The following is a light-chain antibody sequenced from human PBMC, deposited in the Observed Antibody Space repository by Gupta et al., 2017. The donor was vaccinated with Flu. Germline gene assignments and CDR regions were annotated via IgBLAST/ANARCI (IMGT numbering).Light chain of an antibody. CDR1: SSYVGGYNY. V-gene: IGLV2-11*01. Sequence: QSALTQPRSVSGSPGQSVTISCPGPSSYVGGYNYVSWYQQHPGKAPKLMIYDVSKRPSGVPDRFSGSKSGNTASLTISGLQAEDEADYYCCSYAGSYTLGVFGGGTKLTVL. CDR2: DVS. J-gene: IGLJ2*01. CDR3: CSYAGSYTLGV.